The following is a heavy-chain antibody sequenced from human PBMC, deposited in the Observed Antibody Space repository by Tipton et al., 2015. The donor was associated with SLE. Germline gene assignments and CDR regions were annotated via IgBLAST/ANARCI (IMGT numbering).Heavy chain of an antibody. CDR1: GFTFSSYA. Sequence: LSLTCAASGFTFSSYAMHWVRQAPGKGLEWVAVISYDGSNKYYADSVKGRFTISRDNSKNTLYLQMNSLRAEDTAVHYCARERIVAVAGTRYSGMDVWGQGTTVTVSS. V-gene: IGHV3-30*04. CDR3: ARERIVAVAGTRYSGMDV. D-gene: IGHD6-19*01. J-gene: IGHJ6*02. CDR2: ISYDGSNK.